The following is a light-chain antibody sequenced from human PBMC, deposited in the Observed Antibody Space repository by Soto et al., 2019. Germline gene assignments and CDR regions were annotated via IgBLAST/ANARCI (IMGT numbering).Light chain of an antibody. CDR3: QSYDSTLSARYV. J-gene: IGLJ1*01. CDR1: SSNIGANYD. Sequence: SVLTQPPSVSGAPGQRVTISCTWSSSNIGANYDVHWYQHRPGTAPKLLIFGNNNRPSGVPDRFSGSKSGTSASLAITGLQAEDEGDYYCQSYDSTLSARYVFGTGTKVTVL. CDR2: GNN. V-gene: IGLV1-40*01.